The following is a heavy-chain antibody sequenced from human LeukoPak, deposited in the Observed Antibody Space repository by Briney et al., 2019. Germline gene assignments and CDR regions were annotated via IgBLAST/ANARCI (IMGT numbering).Heavy chain of an antibody. J-gene: IGHJ5*02. CDR1: GYTFNTYG. CDR2: ISGYNGKT. V-gene: IGHV1-18*01. CDR3: ARASAVVDNWFDP. D-gene: IGHD2-15*01. Sequence: ASVKVSCKASGYTFNTYGITWVRQAAGQGLKWMGWISGYNGKTKYAPKLQDRVTMTTDTSTTTAYMELRSLRSDDTAVYYGARASAVVDNWFDPWGQGTLVTVSS.